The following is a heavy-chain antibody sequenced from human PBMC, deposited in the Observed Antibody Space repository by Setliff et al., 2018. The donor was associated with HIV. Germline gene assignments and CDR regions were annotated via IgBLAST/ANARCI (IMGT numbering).Heavy chain of an antibody. J-gene: IGHJ6*03. D-gene: IGHD2-21*02. CDR3: TRDLTRTVMTREGPSYYYYYMDV. Sequence: ASVKVSCKASGYTFTDYGMNWVRQAPGQGLEWMGWINTNTGSPTYARGFTGRFVFSLDTSISTTYLQINSLEAEDTAVYYCTRDLTRTVMTREGPSYYYYYMDVWGKGTTVTVSS. V-gene: IGHV7-4-1*02. CDR2: INTNTGSP. CDR1: GYTFTDYG.